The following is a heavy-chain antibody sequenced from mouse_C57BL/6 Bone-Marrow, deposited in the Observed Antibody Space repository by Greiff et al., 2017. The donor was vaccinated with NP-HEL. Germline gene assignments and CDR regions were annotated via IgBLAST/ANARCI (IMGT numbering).Heavy chain of an antibody. CDR2: ISYDGSN. D-gene: IGHD2-4*01. Sequence: ESGPGLVKPSQSLSLTCSVTGYSITSGYYWNWIRQFPGNKLEWMGYISYDGSNNYNPSLKNRISITRDTSKNQFFLKLNSVTTEDTATYYCARGKVLAYYDYDVDYWGQGTTLTVSS. CDR3: ARGKVLAYYDYDVDY. CDR1: GYSITSGYY. J-gene: IGHJ2*01. V-gene: IGHV3-6*01.